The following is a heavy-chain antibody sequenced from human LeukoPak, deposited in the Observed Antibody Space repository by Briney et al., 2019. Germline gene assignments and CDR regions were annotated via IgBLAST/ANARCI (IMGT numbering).Heavy chain of an antibody. CDR1: GFTFSRFG. V-gene: IGHV3-33*08. J-gene: IGHJ4*02. Sequence: GGSLRLSCAASGFTFSRFGMQWVRQAPGKGLEWVAVASSDGSVKYYADSVTGRFTISRDNAKNSLSLQMNSLRAEDTAVYYCARCSGSSTYHSDDYWGQGTLVTVSS. D-gene: IGHD2-15*01. CDR2: ASSDGSVK. CDR3: ARCSGSSTYHSDDY.